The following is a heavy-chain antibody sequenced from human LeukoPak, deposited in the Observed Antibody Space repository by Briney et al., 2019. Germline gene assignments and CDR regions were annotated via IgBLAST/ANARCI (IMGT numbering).Heavy chain of an antibody. CDR1: GFPFSDFW. V-gene: IGHV3-7*03. CDR3: ARGGYSVYFFSGDY. D-gene: IGHD5/OR15-5a*01. Sequence: PGGSLRLSCTASGFPFSDFWMTWVRQAPGKGLEWVANIKKDGTETYYVDPVKGRFTVSRENAKNSLYLHMNSLRAADTAVYYCARGGYSVYFFSGDYWGQGSLVTVSS. J-gene: IGHJ4*02. CDR2: IKKDGTET.